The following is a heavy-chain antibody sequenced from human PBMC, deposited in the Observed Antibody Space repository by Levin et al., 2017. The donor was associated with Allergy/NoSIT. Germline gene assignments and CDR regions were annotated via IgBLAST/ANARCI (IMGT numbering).Heavy chain of an antibody. Sequence: LSLTCAASGFTFSSYAMHWVRQAPGKGLEWVAVISYDGSNKYYADSVKGRFTISRDNSKNTLYLQMNSLRAEDTAVYYCARDGDQPDNSYHWYFDRWGRGTLVTVSS. CDR2: ISYDGSNK. CDR3: ARDGDQPDNSYHWYFDR. D-gene: IGHD2-21*02. J-gene: IGHJ2*01. V-gene: IGHV3-30-3*01. CDR1: GFTFSSYA.